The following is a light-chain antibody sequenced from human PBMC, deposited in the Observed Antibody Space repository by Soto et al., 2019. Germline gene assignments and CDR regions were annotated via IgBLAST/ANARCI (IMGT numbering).Light chain of an antibody. CDR2: VAS. J-gene: IGKJ1*01. V-gene: IGKV1-39*01. Sequence: DIQMTQSPSSLSASVGDRVTITCRASQNIINYLNWYQQKPGKAPQLLIYVASRLESGVPSRFSGSGSGTDFTLTISSLQPEDFATYYCQQYNSYYTFGQGTKVDI. CDR3: QQYNSYYT. CDR1: QNIINY.